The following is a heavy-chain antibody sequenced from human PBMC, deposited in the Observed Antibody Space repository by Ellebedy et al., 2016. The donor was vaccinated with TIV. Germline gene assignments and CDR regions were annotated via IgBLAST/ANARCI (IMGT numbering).Heavy chain of an antibody. CDR2: IDPSDSSM. D-gene: IGHD7-27*01. J-gene: IGHJ4*02. Sequence: GGSLRLSXKASGYNFIYYWITWVRQMPGKGLEWMGRIDPSDSSMKYSPSFQGHATISVDKSIKTAYLQWSSLKASDTAIYYRARHELGENAAFDYWGQGTLVTVSS. CDR3: ARHELGENAAFDY. V-gene: IGHV5-10-1*01. CDR1: GYNFIYYW.